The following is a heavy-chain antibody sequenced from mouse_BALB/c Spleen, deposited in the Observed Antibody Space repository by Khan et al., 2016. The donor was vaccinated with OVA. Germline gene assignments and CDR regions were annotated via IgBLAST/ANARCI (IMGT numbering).Heavy chain of an antibody. CDR3: ASTKES. V-gene: IGHV1-4*01. CDR2: INPGSGYT. D-gene: IGHD1-1*01. CDR1: GYTFTSYT. Sequence: QVQLKQSGAELVKPGASVKLSCKASGYTFTSYTMHWVKQRPGQGLEWIGCINPGSGYTNYNQTFKGKATLTADTSSSTAYMQLSSLTSEDTADCDCASTKESWGQGTTLTVSS. J-gene: IGHJ2*01.